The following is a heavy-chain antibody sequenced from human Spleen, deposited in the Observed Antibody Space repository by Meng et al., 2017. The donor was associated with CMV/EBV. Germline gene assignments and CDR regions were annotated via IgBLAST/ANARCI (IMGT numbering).Heavy chain of an antibody. Sequence: SGPTLVKPTQTLTLTCTFSGFSLSTSRMRASWIRQPPGKALEWLARIDWDDDKFYSTSLKTRLNISEDTSKNQVVLTMTNVAPVDTATYYCVRLPHWQFYFDYWGPGIVVTVSS. CDR3: VRLPHWQFYFDY. D-gene: IGHD1-1*01. CDR1: GFSLSTSRMR. CDR2: IDWDDDK. J-gene: IGHJ4*02. V-gene: IGHV2-70*04.